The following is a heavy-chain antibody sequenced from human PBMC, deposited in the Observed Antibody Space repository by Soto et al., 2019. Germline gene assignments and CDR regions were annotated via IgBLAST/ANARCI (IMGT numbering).Heavy chain of an antibody. J-gene: IGHJ5*02. CDR3: AKELSRRAWLDP. V-gene: IGHV3-23*01. CDR2: ISGSGGST. CDR1: GFTFSSYA. D-gene: IGHD2-2*01. Sequence: AVGSLRLSCAASGFTFSSYAMSWVRQAPGKGLEWVSAISGSGGSTYYADSVKGRFTISRDNSKNTLYLQMNSLRTEDTAVYYCAKELSRRAWLDPWGHGTLVTVSS.